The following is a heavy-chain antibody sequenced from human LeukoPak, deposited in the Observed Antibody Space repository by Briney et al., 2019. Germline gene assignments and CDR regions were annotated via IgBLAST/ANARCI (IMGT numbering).Heavy chain of an antibody. CDR1: GFTFSSYA. Sequence: GGSLRLSCAASGFTFSSYAMSWVRQAPGKGLEWVSAISGSGGSTYYADSVKGRFTISGDNSKNTLYLQMNSLRAEDTAIYYCARALSYWNYFDSWGQGTLVTVSS. CDR3: ARALSYWNYFDS. V-gene: IGHV3-23*01. D-gene: IGHD1-1*01. J-gene: IGHJ4*02. CDR2: ISGSGGST.